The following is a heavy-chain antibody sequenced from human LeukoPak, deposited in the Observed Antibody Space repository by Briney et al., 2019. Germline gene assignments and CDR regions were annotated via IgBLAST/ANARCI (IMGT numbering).Heavy chain of an antibody. CDR2: ISYDGSNK. D-gene: IGHD1-7*01. V-gene: IGHV3-30-3*01. Sequence: GGSLRLSCAASGFTFSSYAMHWVCQAPGKGLEWVAVISYDGSNKYYADSVKGRFTISRDNSKNTLYLQMNSLRAEDTAVYYCASSSIWNYGSRPHYWGQGTLVTVSS. CDR1: GFTFSSYA. CDR3: ASSSIWNYGSRPHY. J-gene: IGHJ4*02.